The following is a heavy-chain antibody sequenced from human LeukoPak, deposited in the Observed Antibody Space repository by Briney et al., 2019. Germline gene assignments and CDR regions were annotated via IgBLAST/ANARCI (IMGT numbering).Heavy chain of an antibody. CDR1: GYTFTSNY. J-gene: IGHJ5*02. CDR3: ARVDLGSFTVTTHWFDP. Sequence: GASVKVSCKSFGYTFTSNYMHWVRQAPGQGPEWMGVISPSGASTTYAQTFQGRVTLTRDMSTSTDYLELSSLRSEDTAVYYCARVDLGSFTVTTHWFDPWGQGTLVTVSS. D-gene: IGHD4-17*01. CDR2: ISPSGAST. V-gene: IGHV1-46*01.